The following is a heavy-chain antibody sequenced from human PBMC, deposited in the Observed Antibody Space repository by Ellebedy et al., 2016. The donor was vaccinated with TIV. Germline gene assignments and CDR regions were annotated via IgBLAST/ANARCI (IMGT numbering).Heavy chain of an antibody. Sequence: SQTLSLTCAISGDSVSSNSPTWNWIRQSPSRGLEWLGRTYYRSKWYYEYAVSVYSRITINPDTSKNQFSLQLNSVTPEDTAVYYCARRSSRNVMDVWGQGTTVTVAS. CDR1: GDSVSSNSPT. J-gene: IGHJ6*02. V-gene: IGHV6-1*01. D-gene: IGHD6-13*01. CDR3: ARRSSRNVMDV. CDR2: TYYRSKWYY.